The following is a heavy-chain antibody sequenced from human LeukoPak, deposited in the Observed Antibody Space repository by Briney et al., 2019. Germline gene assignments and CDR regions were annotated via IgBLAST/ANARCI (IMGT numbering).Heavy chain of an antibody. CDR1: GFTFSTYW. CDR2: IKEDGSER. CDR3: ARDYWASDY. J-gene: IGHJ4*02. Sequence: PGGSLRLYCAASGFTFSTYWMSWVRQAPGKGLEWVANIKEDGSERYYVDSVKGRFTISRDNARNSLYLQMNSLRAEDTAVYYCARDYWASDYWGQGTLVTVSS. D-gene: IGHD2-8*02. V-gene: IGHV3-7*01.